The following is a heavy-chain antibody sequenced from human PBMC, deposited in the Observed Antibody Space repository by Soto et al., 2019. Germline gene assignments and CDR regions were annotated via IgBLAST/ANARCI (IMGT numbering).Heavy chain of an antibody. J-gene: IGHJ4*02. CDR3: ASLANSGFGLYFDY. V-gene: IGHV4-31*02. Sequence: GCRWSCNNQHPGKGLEWIGYIYYSGSTYYNPSLKSRVTISVDTSKNQFSLKLSSVTAADTAVYYCASLANSGFGLYFDYWGQGTLVTVSS. CDR1: GCR. D-gene: IGHD5-12*01. CDR2: IYYSGST.